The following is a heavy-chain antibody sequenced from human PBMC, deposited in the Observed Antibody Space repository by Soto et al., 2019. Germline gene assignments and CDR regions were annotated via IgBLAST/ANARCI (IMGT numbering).Heavy chain of an antibody. V-gene: IGHV4-34*01. J-gene: IGHJ6*03. CDR2: INHSGST. Sequence: SETLSLTCAVYGGSFSGYYWSWIRQPPGKGLEWIGEINHSGSTNYNPSLKSRVTISVDTSKNQFSLKLSSVTAADTAVYYCARYGPRYYYYYYMDVWGKGNTVTVSS. D-gene: IGHD4-17*01. CDR1: GGSFSGYY. CDR3: ARYGPRYYYYYYMDV.